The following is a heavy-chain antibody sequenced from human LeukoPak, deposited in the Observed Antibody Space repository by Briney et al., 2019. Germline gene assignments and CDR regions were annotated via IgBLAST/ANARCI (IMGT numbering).Heavy chain of an antibody. CDR1: GGSISSYY. CDR3: ARGWRGVVGATSFDY. Sequence: SETLSLTCTVSGGSISSYYWSWIRQPPGRGLEWIGYIFYSGSTNYNPSFKSRVTISVDTSKNQFSPTLNSVTAADTAVYYCARGWRGVVGATSFDYWGQGTLVTVSS. CDR2: IFYSGST. D-gene: IGHD1-26*01. J-gene: IGHJ4*02. V-gene: IGHV4-59*01.